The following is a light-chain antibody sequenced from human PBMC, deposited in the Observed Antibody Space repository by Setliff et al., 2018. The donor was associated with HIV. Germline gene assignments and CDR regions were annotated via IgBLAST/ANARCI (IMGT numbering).Light chain of an antibody. J-gene: IGLJ2*01. CDR3: SSYAGDTTYVV. CDR2: EVT. CDR1: SSDVGNYNY. V-gene: IGLV2-14*01. Sequence: QSALAQPASVSGSPGQSITISCTGTSSDVGNYNYVSWYQQHPGKAPKLMIYEVTYRPSGVSNRFSGSKSGNTASLTISGLQAEDEADYYCSSYAGDTTYVVFGGGTKVTVL.